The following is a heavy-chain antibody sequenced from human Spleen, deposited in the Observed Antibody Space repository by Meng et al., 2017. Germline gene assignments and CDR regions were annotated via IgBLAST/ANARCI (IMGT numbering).Heavy chain of an antibody. J-gene: IGHJ4*02. D-gene: IGHD4-17*01. CDR3: ASSMTTVTAEIDY. CDR2: IYYSGST. CDR1: GGSISSGDYY. Sequence: QVQLQESGPGLVKPSQTLSLTCTVSGGSISSGDYYWSWIRQPPGRGLEWIGYIYYSGSTYYNPSLRSRVTISVDTSKNQFSLKLSSVTAADTAVYYCASSMTTVTAEIDYWGQGTLVTVSS. V-gene: IGHV4-30-4*01.